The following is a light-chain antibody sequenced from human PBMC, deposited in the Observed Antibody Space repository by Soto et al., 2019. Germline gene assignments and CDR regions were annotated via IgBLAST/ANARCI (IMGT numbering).Light chain of an antibody. CDR3: QQYKTWWT. J-gene: IGKJ1*01. CDR1: EDVAKF. CDR2: DAS. Sequence: EIHMAQSPASLCASRVDAVSVTSRGSEDVAKFLAWHQQKPGRAPEILISDASDLKSGVPSRFRGSGSGTDFTLTISGLQPDDSATYYCQQYKTWWTFGQGTKVDIK. V-gene: IGKV1-5*01.